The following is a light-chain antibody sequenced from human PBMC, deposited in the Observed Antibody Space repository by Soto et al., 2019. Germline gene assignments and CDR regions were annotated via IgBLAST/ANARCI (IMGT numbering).Light chain of an antibody. Sequence: EIVMTQSPATLSVSPGERATLSCRASQSISSNLAWYQQKPGQAPRLLMLRTSSRATGFPARFSGSGSGTDFTLTISSLQSEDFAVYYCQQYNNWPWTFGQGTKVDI. J-gene: IGKJ1*01. V-gene: IGKV3-15*01. CDR3: QQYNNWPWT. CDR1: QSISSN. CDR2: RTS.